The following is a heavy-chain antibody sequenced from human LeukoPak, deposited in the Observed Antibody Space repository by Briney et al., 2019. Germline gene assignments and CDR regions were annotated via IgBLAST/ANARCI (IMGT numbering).Heavy chain of an antibody. J-gene: IGHJ4*02. CDR1: GYSISSGYY. CDR3: ARAKGYCSGNACDSPFDS. V-gene: IGHV4-38-2*02. D-gene: IGHD2-15*01. Sequence: SETLSLTCTVSGYSISSGYYWGWIRQPPGKGLEWIGNTYHSGRTYSNPSLKSRVTISVDTSKNQFSLKLTSVTAADTAVYYCARAKGYCSGNACDSPFDSWGQGTLVTVSS. CDR2: TYHSGRT.